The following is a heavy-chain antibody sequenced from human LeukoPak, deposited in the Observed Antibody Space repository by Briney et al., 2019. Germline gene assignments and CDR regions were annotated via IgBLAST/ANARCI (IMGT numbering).Heavy chain of an antibody. J-gene: IGHJ4*02. D-gene: IGHD2-2*02. Sequence: GGSLRLSCAASGFTFSSSAMSWVRQAPGKGLEWVSAISNNGGYTYYADSVQGRFTISRDNAKNSLYLQMNSLRAEDTAVYYCAKYTGYYFDYWGQGILVTVPS. V-gene: IGHV3-23*01. CDR2: ISNNGGYT. CDR1: GFTFSSSA. CDR3: AKYTGYYFDY.